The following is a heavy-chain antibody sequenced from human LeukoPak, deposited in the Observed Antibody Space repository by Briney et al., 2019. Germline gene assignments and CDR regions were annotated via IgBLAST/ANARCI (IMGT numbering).Heavy chain of an antibody. V-gene: IGHV1-8*03. Sequence: GASVELSCQVSGYTFTSYDINWVRPATGQGVEWMGWMNPNSGSTGYAQKFQGRVTITRNTSISTAYMELSGLRSEDTAVYYCARGRSTGYPYYFEYWGQGTLVTVSS. CDR1: GYTFTSYD. J-gene: IGHJ4*02. D-gene: IGHD5-12*01. CDR3: ARGRSTGYPYYFEY. CDR2: MNPNSGST.